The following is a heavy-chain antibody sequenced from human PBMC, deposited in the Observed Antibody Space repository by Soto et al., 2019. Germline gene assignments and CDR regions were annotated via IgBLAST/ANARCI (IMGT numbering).Heavy chain of an antibody. J-gene: IGHJ6*02. V-gene: IGHV5-10-1*01. D-gene: IGHD3-3*01. CDR1: GYSFTSYW. CDR2: IDASDSYT. Sequence: PGEALKISWKGPGYSFTSYWISWVRQMPGKGLELMVRIDASDSYTNYSPSYQGHVTISAYKSIITAYLQWSSLKDSDTAMYYCATHRDTSIKIFGVVMKEYYYCGNDXWGQGTTVTVPX. CDR3: ATHRDTSIKIFGVVMKEYYYCGNDX.